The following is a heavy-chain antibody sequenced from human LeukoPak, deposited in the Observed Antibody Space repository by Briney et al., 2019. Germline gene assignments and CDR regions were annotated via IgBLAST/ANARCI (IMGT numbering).Heavy chain of an antibody. CDR1: GGSISSYY. J-gene: IGHJ4*02. D-gene: IGHD6-13*01. Sequence: SETLSLTCTVSGGSISSYYWSWLRQPPGKGLEWIAYIYYSGSTSYNPSLKSRVTISVDTSKNQFSLKLTSVTAADTAVYYCARQPDRRQLVLWGQGTLVTVSS. V-gene: IGHV4-59*08. CDR2: IYYSGST. CDR3: ARQPDRRQLVL.